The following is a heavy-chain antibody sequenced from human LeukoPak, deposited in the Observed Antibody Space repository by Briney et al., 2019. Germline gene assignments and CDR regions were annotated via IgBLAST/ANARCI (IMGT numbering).Heavy chain of an antibody. CDR2: IDPSDSET. J-gene: IGHJ4*02. CDR1: GSRFTTYW. V-gene: IGHV5-51*01. Sequence: GESLQISCKASGSRFTTYWIGWVRQLPGKGLEWMGIIDPSDSETRYTPSFEGQVTISADKSLTTAYLQWNSLKASDTALYYCARQTAMGRSGDYWGQGTLVTVSS. CDR3: ARQTAMGRSGDY. D-gene: IGHD5-18*01.